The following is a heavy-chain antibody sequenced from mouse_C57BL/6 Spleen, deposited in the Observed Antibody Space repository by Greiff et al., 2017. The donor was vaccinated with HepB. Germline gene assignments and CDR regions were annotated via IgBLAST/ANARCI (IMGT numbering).Heavy chain of an antibody. CDR2: INPYNGGT. Sequence: EVKLMESGPVLVKPGASVKMSCKASGYTFTDYYMNWVKQSHGKSLEWIGVINPYNGGTSYNQKFKGKATLTVDKSSSTAYMELNSLTSEDSAVYYCAREELDGYPDVWGTGTTVTVSS. CDR1: GYTFTDYY. J-gene: IGHJ1*03. CDR3: AREELDGYPDV. D-gene: IGHD2-3*01. V-gene: IGHV1-19*01.